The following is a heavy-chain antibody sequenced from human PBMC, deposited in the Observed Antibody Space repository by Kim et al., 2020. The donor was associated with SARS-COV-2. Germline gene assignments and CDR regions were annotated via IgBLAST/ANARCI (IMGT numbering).Heavy chain of an antibody. D-gene: IGHD3-3*01. V-gene: IGHV4-34*01. J-gene: IGHJ6*02. Sequence: SETLSLTCAVYGGSFSDYNWSWIRQPPGKGLEWIGEINHSGSTSHNPALRTRLTISVDTSKSQFSLMLKSVTAADTAVYSCARGRAGVVPAPVLGLGPYYDYYAMDVWGQGTAVAVSS. CDR3: ARGRAGVVPAPVLGLGPYYDYYAMDV. CDR2: INHSGST. CDR1: GGSFSDYN.